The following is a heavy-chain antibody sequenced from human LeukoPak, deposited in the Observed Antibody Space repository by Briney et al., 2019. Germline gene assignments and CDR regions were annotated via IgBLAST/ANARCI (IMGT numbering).Heavy chain of an antibody. D-gene: IGHD6-6*01. CDR1: GYTFTSYG. J-gene: IGHJ6*02. Sequence: ASVKVSCKASGYTFTSYGISWVRQAPGQGLEWMGWISAHNGNTNYAQKLQGRVTMTTDTSTSTAYMELRSLRSDDTAVYYCARRNFEQLDGYYYYGMDVWGQGTTVAVSS. V-gene: IGHV1-18*01. CDR3: ARRNFEQLDGYYYYGMDV. CDR2: ISAHNGNT.